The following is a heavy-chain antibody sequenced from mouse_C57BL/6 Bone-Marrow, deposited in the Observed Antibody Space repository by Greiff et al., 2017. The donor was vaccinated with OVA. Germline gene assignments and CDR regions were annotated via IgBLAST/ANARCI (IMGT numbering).Heavy chain of an antibody. Sequence: QVQLQQSGAELVRPGTSVKVSCKASGYAFTNYLIEWVKQRPGQGLEWIGVINPGSGGTNYNEKFKGKATLTADKSSSTAYMQLSSLTSEDSAVYFCARRNYGSLYYFDYWGQGTTLTVSS. V-gene: IGHV1-54*01. CDR3: ARRNYGSLYYFDY. CDR2: INPGSGGT. D-gene: IGHD1-1*01. CDR1: GYAFTNYL. J-gene: IGHJ2*01.